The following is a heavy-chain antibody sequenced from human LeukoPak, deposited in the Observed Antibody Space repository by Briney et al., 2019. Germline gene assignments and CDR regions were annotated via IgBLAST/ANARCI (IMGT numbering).Heavy chain of an antibody. J-gene: IGHJ4*02. CDR1: GFIFSHYW. D-gene: IGHD2-15*01. V-gene: IGHV3-7*01. CDR3: TRLAPGSSRDY. Sequence: GGSLRLSCAASGFIFSHYWMSWVRQSPGKGLEWVATINNDGGDTLYADSAKGRLTISRDDAKNSLFLQFHSLRVDDTAVYYCTRLAPGSSRDYWGQGTLVTVSS. CDR2: INNDGGDT.